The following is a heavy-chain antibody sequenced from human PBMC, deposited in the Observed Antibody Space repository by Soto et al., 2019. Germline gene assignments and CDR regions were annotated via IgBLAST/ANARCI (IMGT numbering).Heavy chain of an antibody. Sequence: ASVKVSCKASGYTFTYYDINWVRQAAGQGLEWLGWMSPNSGNTGYAQKFQGRISMTRSTSIATAYMELSSLTSEDSAVYYCARNPPNTGWFDSCGRGTQVTVSS. CDR3: ARNPPNTGWFDS. J-gene: IGHJ5*01. V-gene: IGHV1-8*01. CDR1: GYTFTYYD. CDR2: MSPNSGNT. D-gene: IGHD1-1*01.